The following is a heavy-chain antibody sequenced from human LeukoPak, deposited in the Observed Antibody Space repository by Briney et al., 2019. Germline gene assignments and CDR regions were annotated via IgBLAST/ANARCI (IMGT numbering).Heavy chain of an antibody. V-gene: IGHV3-48*03. Sequence: LPGGSLRLSCAASGFTFSSYEMNWVRQAPGKGLEWVSYISSSGSAIYYADSVKGRFTISRDNAKDSLYVQMYSLRAEDTAVYYCARGYPSVGYYDSSAYPYFFDYWGQGTLVTVSS. CDR2: ISSSGSAI. D-gene: IGHD3-22*01. CDR1: GFTFSSYE. J-gene: IGHJ4*02. CDR3: ARGYPSVGYYDSSAYPYFFDY.